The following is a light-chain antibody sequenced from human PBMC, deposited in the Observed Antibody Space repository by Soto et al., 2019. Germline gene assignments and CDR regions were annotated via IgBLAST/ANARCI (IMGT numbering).Light chain of an antibody. CDR2: EVS. CDR3: SSYASSSTSVV. Sequence: QSVLTQPASVSGSPGQSITISCTGTSSDVAGHNYVSWYQQHPGKAPKLIIYEVSNRPSGVSNRFSGSKSDNTASLTISGLRAEDEAAYYCSSYASSSTSVVFGGGTQLTVL. CDR1: SSDVAGHNY. J-gene: IGLJ7*01. V-gene: IGLV2-14*01.